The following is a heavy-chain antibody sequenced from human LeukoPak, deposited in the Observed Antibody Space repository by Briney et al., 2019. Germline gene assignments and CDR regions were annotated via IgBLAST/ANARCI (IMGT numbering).Heavy chain of an antibody. CDR3: ARDVGGNSGSAFDI. Sequence: GGSLRLSCAASGFTFSSHGMHWVRQAPGKGLEWVAVIWYDGSNKYYADSVKGRFTISRDNSKNTLYLQMNSLRAEDTAVYYSARDVGGNSGSAFDIWGQGTMVTVSS. CDR1: GFTFSSHG. D-gene: IGHD4-23*01. J-gene: IGHJ3*02. CDR2: IWYDGSNK. V-gene: IGHV3-33*01.